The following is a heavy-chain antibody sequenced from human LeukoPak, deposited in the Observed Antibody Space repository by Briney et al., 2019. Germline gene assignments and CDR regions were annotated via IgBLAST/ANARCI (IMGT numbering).Heavy chain of an antibody. CDR3: ARHILTPQDNWFDP. Sequence: SETLSLTCTVSGGSISSSSYYWGWIRQPPGKGLEWIGSIYYSGSTYYNPSLKGRVTISVDTSKNQFSLKLSSVTAADTAVYYCARHILTPQDNWFDPWGQGTLVTVSS. J-gene: IGHJ5*02. CDR2: IYYSGST. D-gene: IGHD2-21*01. V-gene: IGHV4-39*01. CDR1: GGSISSSSYY.